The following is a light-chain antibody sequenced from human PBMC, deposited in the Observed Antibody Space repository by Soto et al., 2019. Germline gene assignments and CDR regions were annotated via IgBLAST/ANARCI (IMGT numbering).Light chain of an antibody. CDR1: SSNIGAGYD. CDR3: QSYDSSLSGHVV. J-gene: IGLJ2*01. V-gene: IGLV1-40*01. CDR2: GNS. Sequence: QSVLTQPPSVSGAPGQRVTISCTGSSSNIGAGYDVYWYQQLPGTAPKLLIYGNSNRPSGVPDRFSGSKSGTSASLAITGRQAEDEADYYCQSYDSSLSGHVVFGGGTKLTVL.